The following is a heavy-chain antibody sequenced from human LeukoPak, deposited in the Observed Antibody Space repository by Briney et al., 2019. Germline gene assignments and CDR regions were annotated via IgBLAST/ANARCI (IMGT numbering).Heavy chain of an antibody. CDR1: GYTFTGYY. CDR3: ARLLPHDGPGGNYMDV. Sequence: ASVKVSCKASGYTFTGYYIHWVRQAPGQGLEWVGWINPNNGGTNYAQKFQGRVTMTRDTSISTAYMELSSLRSEDTAVYFCARLLPHDGPGGNYMDVWGTGTTVIISS. D-gene: IGHD3-16*01. CDR2: INPNNGGT. J-gene: IGHJ6*03. V-gene: IGHV1-2*02.